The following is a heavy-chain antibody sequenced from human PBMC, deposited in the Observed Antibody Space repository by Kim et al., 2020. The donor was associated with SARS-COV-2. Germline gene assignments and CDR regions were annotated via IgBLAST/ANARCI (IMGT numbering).Heavy chain of an antibody. CDR1: GYTFTSYY. CDR3: AREGTHYDILTGYPGEASWFDP. V-gene: IGHV1-46*01. D-gene: IGHD3-9*01. Sequence: ASVKVSCKASGYTFTSYYMHWVRQAPGQGLEWMGIINPSGGSTSYAQKFQGRVTMTRDTSTSTVYMELSSLRSEDTAVYYCAREGTHYDILTGYPGEASWFDPWGQGTLVTVFS. J-gene: IGHJ5*02. CDR2: INPSGGST.